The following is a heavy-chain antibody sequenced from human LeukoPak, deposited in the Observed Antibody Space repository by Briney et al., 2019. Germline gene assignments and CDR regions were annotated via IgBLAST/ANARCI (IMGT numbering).Heavy chain of an antibody. V-gene: IGHV3-23*01. CDR2: SGNAGDT. J-gene: IGHJ4*02. D-gene: IGHD3-22*01. Sequence: GGSLRLSCAASGFTFDVSAMDWVRQAPGKGLEWVSASGNAGDTYYADSVKGRFTISRDNSKKMLFLQMTSLRAEDTAVYYCAKDLKYYDSSGSIGYWGQGTLVTVSS. CDR1: GFTFDVSA. CDR3: AKDLKYYDSSGSIGY.